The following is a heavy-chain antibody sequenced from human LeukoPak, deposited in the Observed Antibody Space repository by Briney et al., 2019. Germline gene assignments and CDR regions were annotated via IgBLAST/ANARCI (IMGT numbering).Heavy chain of an antibody. D-gene: IGHD3-16*02. CDR3: TRVMITFGGVIVKIYYFDY. CDR1: GFTFGDYA. CDR2: IRSKAYGGTT. V-gene: IGHV3-49*04. J-gene: IGHJ4*02. Sequence: PGGSLRLSCTASGFTFGDYAMSWVRQAPGKGLEWVGFIRSKAYGGTTEYAASVKGRFTISRDDSKSIAYLQMNSLKTVDTAVYYCTRVMITFGGVIVKIYYFDYWGQGTLVTVSS.